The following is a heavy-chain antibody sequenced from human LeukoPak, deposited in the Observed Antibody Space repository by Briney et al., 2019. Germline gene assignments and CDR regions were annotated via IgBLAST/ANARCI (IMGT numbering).Heavy chain of an antibody. D-gene: IGHD6-13*01. V-gene: IGHV3-7*01. J-gene: IGHJ3*02. Sequence: PGGSLRLSCVASGFSFASSWMTWVRQAPGKGLEWVANIAGDESQKRYMDSEKGRFTISRDNAKNSLYLQLNSLRAEDTAIYYCVRDLSPVSDRKVWYDALDIWGQGTMVTVSS. CDR3: VRDLSPVSDRKVWYDALDI. CDR2: IAGDESQK. CDR1: GFSFASSW.